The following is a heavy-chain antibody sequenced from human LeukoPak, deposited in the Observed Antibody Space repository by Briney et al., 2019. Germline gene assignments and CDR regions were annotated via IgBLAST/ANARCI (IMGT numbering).Heavy chain of an antibody. CDR1: GGSFSGYY. CDR2: INHSGST. J-gene: IGHJ4*02. Sequence: SETLSLTCAVYGGSFSGYYWSRIRQPPGKGLEWIGEINHSGSTNYNPSLKSRVTISVDTSKNQFSLKLSSVTAADTAVYYCARGPIAAERSTSKRAATYDYWGQGTLVTVSS. CDR3: ARGPIAAERSTSKRAATYDY. D-gene: IGHD2-15*01. V-gene: IGHV4-34*01.